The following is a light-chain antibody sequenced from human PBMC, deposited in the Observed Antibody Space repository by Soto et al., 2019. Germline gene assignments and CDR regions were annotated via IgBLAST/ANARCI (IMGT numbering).Light chain of an antibody. CDR1: QSVGNY. J-gene: IGKJ1*01. Sequence: EIVLTQSPATLSLSPGERATLSCWASQSVGNYLAWYQHKPGQAPRLLIYDASNRATGIPGRFSGSGSGTDFTLTISSLEPEDFAVYYCQHRRDWPTFGQGTKVEIK. CDR3: QHRRDWPT. V-gene: IGKV3-11*01. CDR2: DAS.